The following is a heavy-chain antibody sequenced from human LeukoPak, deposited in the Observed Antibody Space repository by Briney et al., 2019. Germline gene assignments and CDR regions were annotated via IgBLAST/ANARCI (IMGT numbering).Heavy chain of an antibody. D-gene: IGHD2-21*02. J-gene: IGHJ5*02. CDR1: GFTFSSYA. CDR2: ISGSGGST. Sequence: GGSLRLSCAASGFTFSSYAMSWVRQAPGKGLEWVSAISGSGGSTYYADPVKGGFTISRDNSKNTLYLQMNSLRAEDTAVYYCAKDHAANPNIVVVTATDLWGQGTLVTVSS. V-gene: IGHV3-23*01. CDR3: AKDHAANPNIVVVTATDL.